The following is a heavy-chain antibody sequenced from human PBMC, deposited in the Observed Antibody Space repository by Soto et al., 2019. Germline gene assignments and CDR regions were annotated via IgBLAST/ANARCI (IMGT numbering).Heavy chain of an antibody. CDR1: GFTFSSYA. CDR2: ISGSGGSS. Sequence: EVQLLESGGGLVQPGGSLRLSCAASGFTFSSYAMSWVRQAPGKGLEWVSGISGSGGSSYYADSVKGRFTISSDNSTITLYLQMNSPRAEATDVYYCAKDTLWGWMTTVTTVDYWGQGTLVTVSS. V-gene: IGHV3-23*01. D-gene: IGHD4-17*01. J-gene: IGHJ4*02. CDR3: AKDTLWGWMTTVTTVDY.